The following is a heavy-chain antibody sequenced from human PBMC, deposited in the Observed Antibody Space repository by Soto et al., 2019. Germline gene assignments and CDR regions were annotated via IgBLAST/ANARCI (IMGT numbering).Heavy chain of an antibody. J-gene: IGHJ1*01. CDR3: ANGVVVATTYCRH. Sequence: QVQLVESGGGVVQPGRSLRLSCAASGFTFSSYGMHWVRQAPGKGLEWVAVISYDGSDKYYADSVKGRFTISRDNSNKTLYLQRDSLRAEDTAVYYCANGVVVATTYCRHWGQGTLVNVSS. CDR1: GFTFSSYG. CDR2: ISYDGSDK. V-gene: IGHV3-30*18. D-gene: IGHD2-15*01.